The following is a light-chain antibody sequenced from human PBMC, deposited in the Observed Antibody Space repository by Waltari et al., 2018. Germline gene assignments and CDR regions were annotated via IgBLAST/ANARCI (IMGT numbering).Light chain of an antibody. J-gene: IGLJ3*02. CDR1: NIGSKS. Sequence: YVLTQPPSVSVDPGKTARLTCGGDNIGSKSVNWYQQKPVQAPVLVMFYDSDRPSEIPERFSGSNSGNTATLTISWVEAGDEADYHCQVWDDVTDSGVFGGGTKLTVL. CDR2: YDS. V-gene: IGLV3-21*04. CDR3: QVWDDVTDSGV.